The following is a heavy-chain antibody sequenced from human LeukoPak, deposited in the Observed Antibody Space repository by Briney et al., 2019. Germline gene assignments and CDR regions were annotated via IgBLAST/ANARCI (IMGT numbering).Heavy chain of an antibody. J-gene: IGHJ5*02. Sequence: SETLSLTCTVSGASISGSGYYWGWIRQPPGKGLEWIGSIYSSGSTYYNASLQSRVTISIETSKNQFSLKLSSVTAADTAVYYCAREYRSSWYLNWFDPWGQGTLVTVSS. CDR3: AREYRSSWYLNWFDP. CDR1: GASISGSGYY. V-gene: IGHV4-39*07. CDR2: IYSSGST. D-gene: IGHD6-13*01.